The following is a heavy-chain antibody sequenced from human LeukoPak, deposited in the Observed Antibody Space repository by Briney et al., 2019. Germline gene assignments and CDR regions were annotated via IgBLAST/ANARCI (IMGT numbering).Heavy chain of an antibody. D-gene: IGHD2-15*01. CDR1: GGTFSSYA. CDR3: ARDGLRCSGGSCYSDYYYYGMDV. J-gene: IGHJ6*02. CDR2: IIPIFGTA. Sequence: SVKVSCTASGGTFSSYAISWVRQAPGQGLEWMGGIIPIFGTANYAQKFQGRVTITADESTSTAYMELSSLRSEDTAVYYCARDGLRCSGGSCYSDYYYYGMDVWGQGTTVTVSS. V-gene: IGHV1-69*13.